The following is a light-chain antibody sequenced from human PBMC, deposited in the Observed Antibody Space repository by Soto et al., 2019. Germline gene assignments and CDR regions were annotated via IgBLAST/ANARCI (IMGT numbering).Light chain of an antibody. CDR1: QSVSSSY. CDR2: ATS. V-gene: IGKV3-20*01. Sequence: DIVLTQSPGTLSLSPGERAALSCRASQSVSSSYLAWYQQNAVQAPSLLIYATSSRATDSPDWISGSGSGTIFTLTISILEADDFAVYYCHQYDKSPWTFGQGTKVDIK. CDR3: HQYDKSPWT. J-gene: IGKJ1*01.